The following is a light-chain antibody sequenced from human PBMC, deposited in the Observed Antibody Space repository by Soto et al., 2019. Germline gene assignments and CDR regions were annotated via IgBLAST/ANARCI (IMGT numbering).Light chain of an antibody. CDR2: AAS. Sequence: IELTQSPASLSSSVGDRVTITCRASQGISSYLAWYQQKPGNAPKLLIYAASTLQSGVPSRFSGSGSGTDFTLTISSLQPEDFATYYCQQLTSYPLTFGGGTKVDIK. CDR3: QQLTSYPLT. CDR1: QGISSY. J-gene: IGKJ4*01. V-gene: IGKV1-9*01.